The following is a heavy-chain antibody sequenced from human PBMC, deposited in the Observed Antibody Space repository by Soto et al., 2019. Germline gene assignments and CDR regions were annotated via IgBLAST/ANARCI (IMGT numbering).Heavy chain of an antibody. D-gene: IGHD5-18*01. J-gene: IGHJ5*02. V-gene: IGHV1-3*01. CDR3: ARDPGYRYGNT. CDR1: GYTFTSYG. CDR2: INAGNGNT. Sequence: DSVKVSCNASGYTFTSYGLYWVRQAPAQRLEWMGWINAGNGNTKYSQKFQGRVTITRDTSASTAYMGLSSRSSEGTAVYYCARDPGYRYGNTWGQGTLVTVSS.